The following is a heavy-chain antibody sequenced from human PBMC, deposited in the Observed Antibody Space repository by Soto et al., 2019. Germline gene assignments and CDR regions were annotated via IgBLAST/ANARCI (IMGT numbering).Heavy chain of an antibody. CDR2: IYPGDSDT. J-gene: IGHJ3*01. CDR3: ARHKLWMATINNAAFDV. D-gene: IGHD2-21*01. Sequence: PGESLKISCKGSGYTFNTYWIGWVRQMPGKGLEWMGFIYPGDSDTTYSPSFQGQVTISVDKSISTAYLQWSSLKVSDTAIYYCARHKLWMATINNAAFDVWGQGTKVTVSS. V-gene: IGHV5-51*01. CDR1: GYTFNTYW.